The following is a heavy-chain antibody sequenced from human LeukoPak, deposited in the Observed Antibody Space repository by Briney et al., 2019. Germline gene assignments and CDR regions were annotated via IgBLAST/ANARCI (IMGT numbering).Heavy chain of an antibody. CDR3: SKDPNGDYVGAFDM. CDR1: GLTFSNYA. V-gene: IGHV3-23*01. D-gene: IGHD4-17*01. Sequence: GGSLRLSCTASGLTFSNYATTWVRQAPGKGVEWVSSITGSGRGTYYADSVKGRFSVSRDNSQNTVFLHMNSLRVDDTALYYCSKDPNGDYVGAFDMWGPGTMVTVSS. CDR2: ITGSGRGT. J-gene: IGHJ3*02.